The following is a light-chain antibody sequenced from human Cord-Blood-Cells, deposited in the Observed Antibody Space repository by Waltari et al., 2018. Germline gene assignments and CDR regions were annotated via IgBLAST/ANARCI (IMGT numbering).Light chain of an antibody. CDR1: KLGDKY. Sequence: TQPPSVSVSPGQTASITCSGDKLGDKYACWYQQKPGQSPVLVIYQDSKRPSGIPERFSGSNSGNTATLTISGTQAMDEADYYCQAWDSSTVVFGGGTKLPV. CDR3: QAWDSSTVV. CDR2: QDS. J-gene: IGLJ2*01. V-gene: IGLV3-1*01.